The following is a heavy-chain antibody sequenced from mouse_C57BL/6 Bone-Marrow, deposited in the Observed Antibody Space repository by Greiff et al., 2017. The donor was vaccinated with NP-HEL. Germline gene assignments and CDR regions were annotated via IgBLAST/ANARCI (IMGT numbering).Heavy chain of an antibody. V-gene: IGHV1-64*01. Sequence: QVQLQQSGAELVKPGASVKLSCKASGYTFTSYWMHWVKQRPGQGLEWIGMIHPNSGSTNYNEKFKSKATLTVDKSSSTAYMQLSSLTSEDSAVYYCASFYYGNSYFDYWGQGTTLTVSS. CDR1: GYTFTSYW. D-gene: IGHD2-1*01. CDR3: ASFYYGNSYFDY. J-gene: IGHJ2*01. CDR2: IHPNSGST.